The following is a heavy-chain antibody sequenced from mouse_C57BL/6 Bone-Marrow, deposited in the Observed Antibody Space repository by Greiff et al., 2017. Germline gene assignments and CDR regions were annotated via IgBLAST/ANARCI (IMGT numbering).Heavy chain of an antibody. Sequence: VQLQQSGPELVKPGASVKMSCKASGYTFTDYNMHWVKQSHGKSLEWIGYINPNNGGTSYNQKFKGKATLTVNKSSSTAYMELRSLTSEDSAVYYCAREVYYGNYYWYFDVWGTGTTVTVSS. D-gene: IGHD2-1*01. J-gene: IGHJ1*03. CDR1: GYTFTDYN. CDR2: INPNNGGT. V-gene: IGHV1-22*01. CDR3: AREVYYGNYYWYFDV.